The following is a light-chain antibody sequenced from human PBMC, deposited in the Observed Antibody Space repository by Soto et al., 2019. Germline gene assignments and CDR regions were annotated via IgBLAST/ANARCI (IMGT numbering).Light chain of an antibody. J-gene: IGKJ4*01. CDR1: QSVRSNY. Sequence: EIVLTQSPGTLSLSPGERVTLSCRASQSVRSNYVAWYQQKSGQPPRLLIYAAARRATGIPDRFSGSGSGADFTLTISRLEPEDSAVYYCQQYGTSPHLTFGGGARVEIK. CDR2: AAA. V-gene: IGKV3-20*01. CDR3: QQYGTSPHLT.